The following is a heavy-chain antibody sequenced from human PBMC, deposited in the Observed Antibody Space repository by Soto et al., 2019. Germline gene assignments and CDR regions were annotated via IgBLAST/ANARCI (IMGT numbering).Heavy chain of an antibody. CDR1: GFTFSSYG. Sequence: GGSLRLSCAASGFTFSSYGMHWVRQAPGKGLEWVAVISYDGSNKYYADSVKGRFTISRDNSKNTPYLQMNSLRAEDTAVYYCAKDYYDFWSGYPLPYYYYYGMDVWGQGTTVTVSS. V-gene: IGHV3-30*18. CDR3: AKDYYDFWSGYPLPYYYYYGMDV. CDR2: ISYDGSNK. J-gene: IGHJ6*02. D-gene: IGHD3-3*01.